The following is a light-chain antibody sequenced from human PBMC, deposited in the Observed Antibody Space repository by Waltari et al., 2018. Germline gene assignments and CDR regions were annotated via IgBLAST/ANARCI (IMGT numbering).Light chain of an antibody. CDR2: DVL. CDR1: YSVVGLYKY. Sequence: QSARAQPASGSGSPGQSNTISCNGVYSVVGLYKYVAWYQQHPGKSPKLVIYDVLKRPSGISNRFSGSKSGNTASLTISGLQPEDEAVYSCSSYTSRSTWIFGGGTKLTV. V-gene: IGLV2-14*03. J-gene: IGLJ2*01. CDR3: SSYTSRSTWI.